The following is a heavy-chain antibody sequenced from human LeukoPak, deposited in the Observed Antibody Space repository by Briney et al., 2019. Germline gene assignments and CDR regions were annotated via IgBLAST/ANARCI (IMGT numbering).Heavy chain of an antibody. CDR3: ARTTYDFWSGSNSFDI. CDR2: IYTSGST. CDR1: GGSISSGSYY. Sequence: SETLSLTCTVSGGSISSGSYYWSWIRQPAGKGLEWIGRIYTSGSTNYNPSLKSRVTISVDTSKNQFSLKLSSVTAADTAVYYCARTTYDFWSGSNSFDIWGQGTMVTVSS. D-gene: IGHD3-3*01. J-gene: IGHJ3*02. V-gene: IGHV4-61*02.